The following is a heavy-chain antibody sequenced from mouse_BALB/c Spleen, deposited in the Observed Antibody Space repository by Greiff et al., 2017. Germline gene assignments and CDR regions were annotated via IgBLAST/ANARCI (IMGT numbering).Heavy chain of an antibody. D-gene: IGHD2-4*01. V-gene: IGHV5-17*02. CDR1: GFTFSSFG. CDR2: ISSGSSTI. J-gene: IGHJ4*01. Sequence: EVNVVESGGGLVQPGGSRKLSCAASGFTFSSFGMHWVRQAPEKGLEWVAYISSGSSTIYYADTVKGRFTISRDNPKNTLFLQMTSLRSEDTAMYYCARRIYYDYRRPYAMDYWGQGTSVTVSS. CDR3: ARRIYYDYRRPYAMDY.